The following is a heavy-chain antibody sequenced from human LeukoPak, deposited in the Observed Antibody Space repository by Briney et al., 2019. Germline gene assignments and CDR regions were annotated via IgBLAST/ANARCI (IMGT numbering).Heavy chain of an antibody. Sequence: GASGKVSWKASGYTFASYYMHWVRQAPGQGLEWMGIINPSGGSTIYAQKFQGRVTMTRDTSTSTVYMELSSLRSEDTAVYYCARGQLWLLKNYGMDVWGQGTTVTVSS. CDR1: GYTFASYY. V-gene: IGHV1-46*01. CDR2: INPSGGST. CDR3: ARGQLWLLKNYGMDV. J-gene: IGHJ6*02. D-gene: IGHD5-18*01.